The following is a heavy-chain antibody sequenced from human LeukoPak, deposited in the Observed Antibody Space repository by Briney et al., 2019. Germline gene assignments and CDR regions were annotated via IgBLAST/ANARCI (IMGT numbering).Heavy chain of an antibody. CDR1: GFTFSSYA. D-gene: IGHD5-18*01. CDR3: AKVSSSNGYSYGNGLDY. V-gene: IGHV3-23*01. Sequence: GGSLRLSCAASGFTFSSYAMSWVRQAPGKGLEWVSAISGSGGSTHYADSVKGRFTISRDNSKNTLYLQMNSLRAEDTAVYYCAKVSSSNGYSYGNGLDYWGQGTLVTVSS. CDR2: ISGSGGST. J-gene: IGHJ4*02.